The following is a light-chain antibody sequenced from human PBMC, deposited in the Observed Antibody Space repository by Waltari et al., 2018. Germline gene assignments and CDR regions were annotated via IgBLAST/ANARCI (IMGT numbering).Light chain of an antibody. CDR1: QRISGY. J-gene: IGKJ2*01. Sequence: DIQMTQSPSSLSASVGDRVTITCRASQRISGYLNCYQQKPGKAPRLLVFAASRLQRGVPSRCSGIGSGTDFTLTCGRLQPESFSAYGSQQSDNIPFTFGQRTKLEI. CDR2: AAS. V-gene: IGKV1-39*01. CDR3: QQSDNIPFT.